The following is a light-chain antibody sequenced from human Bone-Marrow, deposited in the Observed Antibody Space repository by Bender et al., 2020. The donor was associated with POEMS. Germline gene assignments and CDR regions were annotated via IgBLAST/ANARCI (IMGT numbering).Light chain of an antibody. CDR2: DVS. J-gene: IGLJ1*01. V-gene: IGLV2-14*01. CDR1: SSDVGSYNY. Sequence: QSALTQPPSASGSPGQSVTISCTGTSSDVGSYNYVSWYQQHPGKAPKVLIYDVSNRPSGVSNRFSGSKSGNTASLTISGLQAEDEADYYCISYTSSDSYVFGTGTQVTVL. CDR3: ISYTSSDSYV.